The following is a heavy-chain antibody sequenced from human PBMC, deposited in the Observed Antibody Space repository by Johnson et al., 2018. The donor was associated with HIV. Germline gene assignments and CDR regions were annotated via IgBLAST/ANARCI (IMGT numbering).Heavy chain of an antibody. J-gene: IGHJ3*02. CDR2: IRSDASKT. Sequence: QVQLVESGGGVVQPGGSLRLSCEASGFSFSDYGIHWVRQAPGKGLEWVAYIRSDASKTFYADSLTGRFTISRDNSKNTLYLQMNSLRAEDTAVYYCARDVMYYYDSSGYSGAFDIWGQGTMVTVSS. CDR3: ARDVMYYYDSSGYSGAFDI. CDR1: GFSFSDYG. V-gene: IGHV3-30*02. D-gene: IGHD3-22*01.